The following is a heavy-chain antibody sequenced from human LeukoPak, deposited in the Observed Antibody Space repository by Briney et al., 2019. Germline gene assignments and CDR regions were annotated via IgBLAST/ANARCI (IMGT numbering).Heavy chain of an antibody. CDR3: ARVGSRGYSYGYYGD. J-gene: IGHJ4*02. V-gene: IGHV3-21*01. CDR2: ISSSSSYI. D-gene: IGHD5-18*01. CDR1: GFTFSSYS. Sequence: GGSLRLSCAASGFTFSSYSMNWVRQAPGKGLEWVSSISSSSSYIYYADSVKGRFTISRDNAKNSLYLQMNSLRAEDTAVYYCARVGSRGYSYGYYGDWVQGTLVTVSS.